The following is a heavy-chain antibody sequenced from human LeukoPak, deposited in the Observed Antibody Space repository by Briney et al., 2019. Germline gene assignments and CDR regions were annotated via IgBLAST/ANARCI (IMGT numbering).Heavy chain of an antibody. J-gene: IGHJ6*03. CDR2: IYYSGRT. CDR1: GGSISKYY. Sequence: PSETLSLTCTVPGGSISKYYWSWIRQPPGKGLDWIGYIYYSGRTNYNPSLKSRVTISVDTSKNQFSLKLTSVTAADTAVYYFATVDGIRDFDLDYYYYFYMDVWGRGTTVTISS. V-gene: IGHV4-59*01. D-gene: IGHD3-9*01. CDR3: ATVDGIRDFDLDYYYYFYMDV.